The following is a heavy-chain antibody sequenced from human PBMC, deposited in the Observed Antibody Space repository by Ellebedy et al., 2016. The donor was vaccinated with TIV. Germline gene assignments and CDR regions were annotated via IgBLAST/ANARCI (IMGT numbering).Heavy chain of an antibody. J-gene: IGHJ4*02. CDR1: GYTLTEFS. Sequence: AASVKVSCKVSGYTLTEFSMHWARQTPGKGLEWMGGFDPEDGETIYAQKFQGRVTMTEDTSTDTAYMELSSLRSEDTAVYYCAASSLFDTAYSYGTANWGQGTLVTVSS. CDR2: FDPEDGET. CDR3: AASSLFDTAYSYGTAN. V-gene: IGHV1-24*01. D-gene: IGHD5-18*01.